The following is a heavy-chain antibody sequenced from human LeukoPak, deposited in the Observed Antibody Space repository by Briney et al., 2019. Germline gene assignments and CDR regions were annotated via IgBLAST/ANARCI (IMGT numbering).Heavy chain of an antibody. CDR1: GGSFSGYY. Sequence: SETLSLTCAVYGGSFSGYYWSWIRQPPGKGLEWIGEINHSGSTKYNPSLKSRVTISVDTSKNQFSLKLSSVTAADTAVYYCARLGHCSGGSCSYYFDYWGQGTLVTVSS. V-gene: IGHV4-34*01. J-gene: IGHJ4*02. D-gene: IGHD2-15*01. CDR2: INHSGST. CDR3: ARLGHCSGGSCSYYFDY.